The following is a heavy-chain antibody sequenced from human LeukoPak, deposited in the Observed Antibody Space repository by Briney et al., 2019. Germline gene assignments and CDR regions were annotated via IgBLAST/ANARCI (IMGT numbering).Heavy chain of an antibody. V-gene: IGHV3-74*01. CDR2: INSDGSST. CDR1: GFTFSSYW. Sequence: PGRSLRLSCAASGFTFSSYWMHWVRQAPGKGLVWVSRINSDGSSTSYADSVKGRFTISRDNAKNTLYLQMNSLRAEDTAVYYCARNDYDILTGYYTTYFDYWGQGTLVTVSS. D-gene: IGHD3-9*01. CDR3: ARNDYDILTGYYTTYFDY. J-gene: IGHJ4*02.